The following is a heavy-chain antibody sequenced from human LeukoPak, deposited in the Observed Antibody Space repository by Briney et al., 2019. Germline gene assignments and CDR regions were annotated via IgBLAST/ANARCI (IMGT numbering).Heavy chain of an antibody. CDR3: ARESGKFDY. J-gene: IGHJ4*02. CDR1: GLPIADFA. CDR2: ISGDGVST. V-gene: IGHV3-43*02. Sequence: GGSLRLSCVASGLPIADFAMHWVRQAPGKGLEWVSLISGDGVSTFYADSEKGRFSISRDNSKNSLSLEMNSLRTEDTAMYYCARESGKFDYWGQGTLVAVSS.